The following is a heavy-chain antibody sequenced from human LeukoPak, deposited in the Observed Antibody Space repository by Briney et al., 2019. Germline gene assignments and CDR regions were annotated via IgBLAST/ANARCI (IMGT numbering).Heavy chain of an antibody. CDR2: TYHSGNT. V-gene: IGHV4-30-2*01. J-gene: IGHJ4*02. CDR1: GGSISSGLYS. CDR3: ARGIAASGTWALDY. D-gene: IGHD6-13*01. Sequence: SQTLSLTCAVSGGSISSGLYSWSWIRHPPGKGLEWIGYTYHSGNTYYNPSLKSRVTISVDRSKNQFSLKLSSVTAADTAVYFCARGIAASGTWALDYWGQGTLVTVSS.